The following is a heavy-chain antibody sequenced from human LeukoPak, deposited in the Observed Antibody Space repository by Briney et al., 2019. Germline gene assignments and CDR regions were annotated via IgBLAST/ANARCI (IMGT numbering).Heavy chain of an antibody. V-gene: IGHV1-69*04. D-gene: IGHD2-2*02. CDR3: ARDTGYCSSTSCYTSDY. Sequence: SVKVSCKASGGTFSSYAISWVRQAPGQGLEWMGRIIPILGIANYAQKFQGRVTITADKSTSTAYMELSSLRSEDTAVYYCARDTGYCSSTSCYTSDYWGQGTLVTVSS. CDR2: IIPILGIA. J-gene: IGHJ4*02. CDR1: GGTFSSYA.